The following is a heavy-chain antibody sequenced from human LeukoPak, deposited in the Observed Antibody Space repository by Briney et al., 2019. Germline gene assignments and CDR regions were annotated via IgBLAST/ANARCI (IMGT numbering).Heavy chain of an antibody. J-gene: IGHJ6*03. CDR2: INPNSGGT. D-gene: IGHD6-19*01. CDR1: GYTFTGYY. V-gene: IGHV1-2*02. CDR3: ARSSGWYFYYYYYYMDV. Sequence: VASVKVSCKASGYTFTGYYMHWVRQAPGQGLEWMGWINPNSGGTNYAQKFQGRVTMTRDTSISTAYMELSRLRSDDTAVYYCARSSGWYFYYYYYYMDVWGKGTTVTVSS.